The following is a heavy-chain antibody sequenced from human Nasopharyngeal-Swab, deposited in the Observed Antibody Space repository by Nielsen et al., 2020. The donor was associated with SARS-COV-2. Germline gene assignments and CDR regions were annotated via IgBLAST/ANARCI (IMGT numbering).Heavy chain of an antibody. CDR2: TYYRSKWYN. CDR3: ARARGAYGDYYYYYYTDV. J-gene: IGHJ6*03. Sequence: WLRQSPSRGLEWLGRTYYRSKWYNDYAVSVKSRITINPDTSKNQFSLHLNSVTPDNKAVYYCARARGAYGDYYYYYYTDVWGKGTTVTVSS. V-gene: IGHV6-1*01. D-gene: IGHD4-17*01.